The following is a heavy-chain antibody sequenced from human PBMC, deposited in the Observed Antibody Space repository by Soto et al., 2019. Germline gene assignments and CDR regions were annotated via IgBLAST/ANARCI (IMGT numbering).Heavy chain of an antibody. V-gene: IGHV3-23*01. Sequence: EVQLLESGGGLVQPGGSLRLSCAASGFTFSNYAMIWVRQAPGKGLEWVSGISGSGGSTYYADSMKGRFTISRDNSKNTLYLQMNSLRAEDTAVYYCAKDHQGIWFGESLFDYWGQGTLVTVSS. CDR2: ISGSGGST. J-gene: IGHJ4*02. D-gene: IGHD3-10*01. CDR3: AKDHQGIWFGESLFDY. CDR1: GFTFSNYA.